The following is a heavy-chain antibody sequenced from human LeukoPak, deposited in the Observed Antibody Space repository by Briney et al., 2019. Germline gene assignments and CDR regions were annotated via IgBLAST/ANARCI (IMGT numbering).Heavy chain of an antibody. CDR2: ISYDGSNK. V-gene: IGHV3-30*18. J-gene: IGHJ3*02. Sequence: GRSLRLSCAASGFTFSSYGMHWVRQAPGKGLEWVAVISYDGSNKYYADSVKGRFTISRDNSKNTLYLQMNSLRAEDTAVYYCAKDRAYYYDSSGYPWVDAFDIWGQGTMVTVSS. D-gene: IGHD3-22*01. CDR1: GFTFSSYG. CDR3: AKDRAYYYDSSGYPWVDAFDI.